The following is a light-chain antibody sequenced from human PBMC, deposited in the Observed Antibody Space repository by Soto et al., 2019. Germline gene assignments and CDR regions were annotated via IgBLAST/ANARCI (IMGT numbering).Light chain of an antibody. V-gene: IGLV2-11*01. J-gene: IGLJ3*02. CDR3: CSYGGSYTWV. CDR1: SGDVGGYNF. CDR2: DVS. Sequence: QSVLTQPRSVSGSPGQSVTISCTGTSGDVGGYNFVSWYQQHLGKAPTLMIFDVSQRPSGVPDRFSGSKSGNTASLTISGLQADDEADYYCCSYGGSYTWVFGGGTKLTVL.